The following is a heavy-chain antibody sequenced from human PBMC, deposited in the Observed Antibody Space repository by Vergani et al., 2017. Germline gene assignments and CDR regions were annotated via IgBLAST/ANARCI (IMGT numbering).Heavy chain of an antibody. CDR3: ARAGTRYFDWLFPRYYGMDV. J-gene: IGHJ6*02. CDR1: GFTFDDYT. Sequence: DVHLAESGGGFFQPGGSLRLSCSASGFTFDDYTMHWVRQSPGKGLEWVSLINWGGGSTYYADSVKGRFTISRDNSKTSLYLQMNSLRAEDTAVYYCARAGTRYFDWLFPRYYGMDVWGQXP. CDR2: INWGGGST. D-gene: IGHD3-9*01. V-gene: IGHV3-43*01.